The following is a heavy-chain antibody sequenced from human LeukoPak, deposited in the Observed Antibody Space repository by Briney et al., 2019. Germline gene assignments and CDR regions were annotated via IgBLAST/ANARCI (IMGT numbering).Heavy chain of an antibody. CDR3: ARAHQPLGGLSFPDS. V-gene: IGHV7-4-1*02. Sequence: GASVKVSCKASGYTFTSYAMNWVRQAPGQGLEWMGWINTDTGNPTYAQGFTGRFVFSLDTSVSTAYLQTSSLKAEDTAVYYCARAHQPLGGLSFPDSWGQGTLVTVSS. D-gene: IGHD3-16*02. CDR1: GYTFTSYA. CDR2: INTDTGNP. J-gene: IGHJ5*01.